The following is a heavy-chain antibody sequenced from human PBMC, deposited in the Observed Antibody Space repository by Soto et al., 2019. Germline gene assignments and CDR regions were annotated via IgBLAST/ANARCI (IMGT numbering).Heavy chain of an antibody. V-gene: IGHV4-61*01. CDR2: IYYSGST. D-gene: IGHD6-19*01. Sequence: SETLSLTCTASGGSVSSGSYYWSWIRQPPGKGLEWIGYIYYSGSTNYNPSLKSRVTISVDTSKNQFSLKLSSVTAADTAVYYCARESGSGWPLGYWGQGTLVTVSS. CDR3: ARESGSGWPLGY. J-gene: IGHJ4*02. CDR1: GGSVSSGSYY.